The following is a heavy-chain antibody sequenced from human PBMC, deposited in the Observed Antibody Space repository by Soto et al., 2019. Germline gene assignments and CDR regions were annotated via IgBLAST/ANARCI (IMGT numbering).Heavy chain of an antibody. CDR2: IRYNGDNT. D-gene: IGHD6-13*01. Sequence: GSLRLSCAASGFTFSDNAMSWVRQAPGKGLEWVAVIRYNGDNTYYADSVKGRFTVSRDNSKNTLYLQMNSLRAEDTAVYYCAKDRTYSDSWPSGPFDYWGQGTLVTVSS. J-gene: IGHJ4*02. CDR1: GFTFSDNA. CDR3: AKDRTYSDSWPSGPFDY. V-gene: IGHV3-23*01.